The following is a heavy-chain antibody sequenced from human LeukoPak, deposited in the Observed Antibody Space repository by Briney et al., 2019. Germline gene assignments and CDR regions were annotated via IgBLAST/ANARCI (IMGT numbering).Heavy chain of an antibody. CDR3: AGRSYYDSSGYYFY. CDR2: IIPIFGTA. Sequence: SVKVSCKASGGTFSSYAISWVRQAPGQGLEWMGGIIPIFGTANYAQKFQGRVTITADESTSTAYMELSSLRSEDTAVYYCAGRSYYDSSGYYFYWGQGTLVTFSS. V-gene: IGHV1-69*13. J-gene: IGHJ4*02. CDR1: GGTFSSYA. D-gene: IGHD3-22*01.